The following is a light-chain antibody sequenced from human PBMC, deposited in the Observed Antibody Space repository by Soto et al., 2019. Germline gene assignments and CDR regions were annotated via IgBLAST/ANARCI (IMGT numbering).Light chain of an antibody. V-gene: IGLV1-40*01. CDR2: GNN. CDR3: QSYDSSLSAVV. Sequence: QPVLTQPPSVSGAPGQRVTISCTGSSSNIGTGYDVHWYQQLPGAAPKLLIYGNNNRPSGVPDRFSGSKSGTSASLAITGLQADDETDYYCQSYDSSLSAVVFGGGTKVTVL. J-gene: IGLJ2*01. CDR1: SSNIGTGYD.